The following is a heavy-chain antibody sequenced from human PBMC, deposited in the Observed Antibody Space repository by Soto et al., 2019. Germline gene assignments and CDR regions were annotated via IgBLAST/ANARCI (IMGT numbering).Heavy chain of an antibody. CDR1: GCSISSSNW. Sequence: SETLSLTCAVSGCSISSSNWWSWVRQPPGKGLEWIGEIYHSGSTNYNPSLKSRVTISVDKSKNQFSLKLSSVTAADTAVYYCARANYYDSSGYYHYWGQGTLVTVSS. V-gene: IGHV4-4*02. CDR3: ARANYYDSSGYYHY. CDR2: IYHSGST. J-gene: IGHJ4*02. D-gene: IGHD3-22*01.